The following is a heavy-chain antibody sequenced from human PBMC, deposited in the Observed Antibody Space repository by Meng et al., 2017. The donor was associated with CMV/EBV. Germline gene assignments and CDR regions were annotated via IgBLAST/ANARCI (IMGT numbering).Heavy chain of an antibody. CDR2: INSDVSRT. CDR1: GFTFSRYW. J-gene: IGHJ6*02. Sequence: GGSLRLSCAGLGFTFSRYWMHCVRQAPGKGLVWVSLINSDVSRTRDADSVKGRFTISRENAKNTLYLQMNSLRAEDTAVYYCTRGIPPVKEYGMEGYGMDVWGRGTTVTVSS. CDR3: TRGIPPVKEYGMEGYGMDV. V-gene: IGHV3-74*01. D-gene: IGHD2-8*01.